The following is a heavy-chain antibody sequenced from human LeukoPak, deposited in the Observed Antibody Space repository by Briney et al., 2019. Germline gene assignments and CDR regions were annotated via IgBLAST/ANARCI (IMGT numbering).Heavy chain of an antibody. CDR1: GGSIFTGDYY. Sequence: SETLSLTCTVSGGSIFTGDYYWSWIRQPPGKGLEWIGYIYYSGSTNYNPSLKSRVTMSVDTSKNQFSLKLSSVTAADTAVYYCARRYTGSPYFDYWGQGTLVTVSS. CDR3: ARRYTGSPYFDY. J-gene: IGHJ4*02. CDR2: IYYSGST. D-gene: IGHD5-12*01. V-gene: IGHV4-30-4*01.